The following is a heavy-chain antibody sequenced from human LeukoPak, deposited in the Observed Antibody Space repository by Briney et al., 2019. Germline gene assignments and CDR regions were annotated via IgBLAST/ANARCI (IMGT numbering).Heavy chain of an antibody. V-gene: IGHV4-59*08. CDR1: GGSISSYY. CDR3: ARRYGDDYGWDY. Sequence: SETLSLTCTVSGGSISSYYWSWIRQPPGKGLEWIGYIYYSGSTNYNPSLKSRVTISVDTSKNQFSLNLNSVTAADTAVYYCARRYGDDYGWDYWGQGTLVTVSS. D-gene: IGHD4-17*01. CDR2: IYYSGST. J-gene: IGHJ4*02.